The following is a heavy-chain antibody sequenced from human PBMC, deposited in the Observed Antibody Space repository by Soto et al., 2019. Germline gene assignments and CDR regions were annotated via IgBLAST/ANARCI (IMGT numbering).Heavy chain of an antibody. CDR1: GYSFTSYW. V-gene: IGHV5-51*01. D-gene: IGHD2-15*01. CDR3: ARNPPLGYCSGGSCSYDAFDI. J-gene: IGHJ3*02. Sequence: GESLKISCKGSGYSFTSYWIGWVRQMPGKGLEWMGIIYPGDSDTRYSPSFQGQVTISADKSISTAYLQWSSLKASDTAMYYCARNPPLGYCSGGSCSYDAFDIWGQGTMVTVSS. CDR2: IYPGDSDT.